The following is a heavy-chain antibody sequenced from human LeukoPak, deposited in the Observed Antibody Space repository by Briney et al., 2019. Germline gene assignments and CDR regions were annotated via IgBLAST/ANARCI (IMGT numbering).Heavy chain of an antibody. CDR2: INPKSGDT. V-gene: IGHV1-2*02. CDR1: GYTFTVYY. J-gene: IGHJ5*02. D-gene: IGHD4-17*01. CDR3: ARGVQNDYGDPNWSDP. Sequence: ASVKVSCKASGYTFTVYYMHWVRQAPGQGLEWMGWINPKSGDTNYAQKFQGRVTMTRDTSISTAYMELSSLRSDDTAVYYCARGVQNDYGDPNWSDPWGQGTLVTVSS.